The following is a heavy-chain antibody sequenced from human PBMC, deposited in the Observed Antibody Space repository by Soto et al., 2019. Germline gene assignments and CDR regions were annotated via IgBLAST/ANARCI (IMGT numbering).Heavy chain of an antibody. CDR2: ISYDGSNK. J-gene: IGHJ4*02. Sequence: GGSLRLSCAASGFTFSSYAMHWVRQAPGKGLEWVAVISYDGSNKYYADSVKGRFTISRDNSKNTLYLQMNSLRAEDTAVYYCARDLGIQCGFDYWGQGTLVTVSS. V-gene: IGHV3-30-3*01. CDR3: ARDLGIQCGFDY. CDR1: GFTFSSYA. D-gene: IGHD2-21*01.